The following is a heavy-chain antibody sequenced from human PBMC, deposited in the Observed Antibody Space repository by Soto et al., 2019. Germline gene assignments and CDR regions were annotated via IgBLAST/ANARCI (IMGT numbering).Heavy chain of an antibody. CDR2: IKQEGSEK. Sequence: GSLRLSCAASGFTFNSYWMTWVRQAPGKGLEWVANIKQEGSEKYYVDSVKGRFTISRDNAKNSLYLQMNSLRAEDTAVYYCARARGGNNHYAFWSGFDYWGRGTLVTVSS. CDR1: GFTFNSYW. V-gene: IGHV3-7*03. CDR3: ARARGGNNHYAFWSGFDY. J-gene: IGHJ4*02. D-gene: IGHD3-3*01.